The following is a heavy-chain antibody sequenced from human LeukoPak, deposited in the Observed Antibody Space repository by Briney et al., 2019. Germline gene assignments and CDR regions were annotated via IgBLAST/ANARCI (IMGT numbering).Heavy chain of an antibody. CDR3: ARVGGHCTSTSCPPPDY. D-gene: IGHD2-2*01. V-gene: IGHV3-21*01. Sequence: AGGSLRLSCAASGFTFSSYNMDWVRQAPGKGLEWVSFIDSSSRYIYQADSVKGRFTISRDNAKSSVFLQMNSLGAEDTAVYYCARVGGHCTSTSCPPPDYWGQGTLVTVSS. CDR1: GFTFSSYN. J-gene: IGHJ4*02. CDR2: IDSSSRYI.